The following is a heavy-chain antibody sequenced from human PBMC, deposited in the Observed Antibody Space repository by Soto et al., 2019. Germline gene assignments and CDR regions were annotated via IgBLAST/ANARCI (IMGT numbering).Heavy chain of an antibody. CDR2: IDPSDSYT. D-gene: IGHD6-13*01. J-gene: IGHJ5*02. CDR3: ARSYRIAAASYNWFDP. V-gene: IGHV5-10-1*01. CDR1: GYSFTSYW. Sequence: PGESLKISCKGSGYSFTSYWISWVRQMPGKGLEWMGRIDPSDSYTNYSPSYQGHVTISADKSISTAYLQWSSLKASDTAMYYCARSYRIAAASYNWFDPWGQGXLVTVSS.